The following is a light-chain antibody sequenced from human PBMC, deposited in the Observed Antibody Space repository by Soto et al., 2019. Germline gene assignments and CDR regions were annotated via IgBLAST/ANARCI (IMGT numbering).Light chain of an antibody. J-gene: IGKJ5*01. CDR2: GAS. Sequence: EDVLTQSPGTLSLSPGERATLSCRASQKINNNYLAWYQRKPGQAPRLLIYGASSRATDIPDRFSGSGSGTDFTLTISRLEPEDFAVYYCQQHGISHITFGQGTRLEIK. CDR1: QKINNNY. V-gene: IGKV3-20*01. CDR3: QQHGISHIT.